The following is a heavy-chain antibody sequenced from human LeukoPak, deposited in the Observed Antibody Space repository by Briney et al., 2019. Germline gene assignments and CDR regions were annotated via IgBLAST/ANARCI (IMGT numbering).Heavy chain of an antibody. V-gene: IGHV3-30*03. CDR2: ISNDGRSI. Sequence: GGSLRLPCAASGFTFSSYGMHWVRQAPAKGLEWVAVISNDGRSIYYADSVKGRFTISRDNSKNTLYLQVNSLRTEDTAVYSCAREACSGSCHSDYFDYWGLGTLVTVSS. D-gene: IGHD2-15*01. CDR1: GFTFSSYG. CDR3: AREACSGSCHSDYFDY. J-gene: IGHJ4*02.